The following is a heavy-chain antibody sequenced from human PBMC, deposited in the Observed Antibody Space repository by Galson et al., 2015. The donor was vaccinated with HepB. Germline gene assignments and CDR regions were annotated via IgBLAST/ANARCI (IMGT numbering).Heavy chain of an antibody. CDR1: GYTFTNYA. CDR3: ARLDDSGYYWDY. V-gene: IGHV1-3*01. CDR2: INGGNHNT. J-gene: IGHJ4*02. Sequence: SVKVSCKASGYTFTNYAIHWVRQAPGQRFEWMGWINGGNHNTRYSQRFQDRVTLTSDTSTSMVFLELSSLRSEDTALYYCARLDDSGYYWDYWGQGTLVIVSS. D-gene: IGHD3-3*01.